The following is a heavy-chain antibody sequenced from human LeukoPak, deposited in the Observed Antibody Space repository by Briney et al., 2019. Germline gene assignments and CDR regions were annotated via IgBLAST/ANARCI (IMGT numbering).Heavy chain of an antibody. CDR2: ISGSGGST. CDR1: GFTFSSYA. CDR3: ARDFRSWELFSTIGA. Sequence: PGGSLRLSCAASGFTFSSYAMSWVRQAPGKGLEWVSAISGSGGSTYYADSVKGRFTISRDNSKNTLYLQMNSLRAEDTAVYYCARDFRSWELFSTIGAWGQGTLVTVSS. D-gene: IGHD1-7*01. J-gene: IGHJ4*02. V-gene: IGHV3-23*01.